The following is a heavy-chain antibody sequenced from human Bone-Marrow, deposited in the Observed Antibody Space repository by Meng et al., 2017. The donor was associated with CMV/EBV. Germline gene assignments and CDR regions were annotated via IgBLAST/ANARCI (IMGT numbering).Heavy chain of an antibody. D-gene: IGHD3-3*01. V-gene: IGHV3-30*02. CDR3: AKGLRFLEWFPFDY. CDR1: GFTFTRHD. CDR2: IRYDGSNK. J-gene: IGHJ4*02. Sequence: GESLKISCAASGFTFTRHDMHWVRQAPGKGLEWVAFIRYDGSNKYYADSVKGRFTISRDNSKNTLYLQMNSLRAEDTAVYYCAKGLRFLEWFPFDYWGQGTLVTVSS.